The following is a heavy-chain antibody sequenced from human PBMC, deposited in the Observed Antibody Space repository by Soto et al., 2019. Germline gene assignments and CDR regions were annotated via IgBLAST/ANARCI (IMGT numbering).Heavy chain of an antibody. J-gene: IGHJ5*02. Sequence: QVQLVQSGAEVKKPGASVKVSCKASGYTFTSYGISWVRQAPGQGLEWMGWISAYNGNTNYAQKLQGRVTMTTDTXXSXAXXELRSLRSDDTAVYYCAREVGEWFGELLTHNWFDPWGQGTLVTVSS. D-gene: IGHD3-10*01. V-gene: IGHV1-18*01. CDR1: GYTFTSYG. CDR2: ISAYNGNT. CDR3: AREVGEWFGELLTHNWFDP.